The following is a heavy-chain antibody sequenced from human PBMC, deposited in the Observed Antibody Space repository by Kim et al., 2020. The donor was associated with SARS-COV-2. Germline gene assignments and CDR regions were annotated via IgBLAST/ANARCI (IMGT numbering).Heavy chain of an antibody. D-gene: IGHD3-10*01. J-gene: IGHJ3*02. CDR2: INHSGST. CDR1: GGSFSGYY. CDR3: ARFPQLLPKKLYYYGSGSYYSGKDAFDI. V-gene: IGHV4-34*01. Sequence: SETLSLTCAVYGGSFSGYYWSWIRQPPGKGLEWIGEINHSGSTNYNPSLKSRVTISVDTSKNQFSLKLSSVTAADTAVYYCARFPQLLPKKLYYYGSGSYYSGKDAFDIWGQGTMVTVSS.